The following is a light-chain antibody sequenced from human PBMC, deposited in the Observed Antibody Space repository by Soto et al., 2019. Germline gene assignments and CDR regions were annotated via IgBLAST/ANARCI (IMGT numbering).Light chain of an antibody. J-gene: IGKJ1*01. CDR2: KAS. Sequence: DIQMTQSPSTLSASVGDRVTITCRASQSISSWLAWYQQKPGKAPKLLIYKASSLESGVPSRFSGSGSVTEITLTISSLQPDDFATYYCQQYNSYWTFGQGTKVDIK. CDR3: QQYNSYWT. V-gene: IGKV1-5*03. CDR1: QSISSW.